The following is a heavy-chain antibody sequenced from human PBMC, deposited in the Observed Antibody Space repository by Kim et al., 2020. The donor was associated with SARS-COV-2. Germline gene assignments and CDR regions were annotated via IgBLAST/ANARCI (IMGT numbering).Heavy chain of an antibody. V-gene: IGHV3-7*01. Sequence: SEKYYVDSVKGRFTISRDDAKNSLYLQVSSLRAEDTAVYYCLRGYRWFDPWGQGTLVTVSS. CDR2: SEK. J-gene: IGHJ5*02. D-gene: IGHD3-22*01. CDR3: LRGYRWFDP.